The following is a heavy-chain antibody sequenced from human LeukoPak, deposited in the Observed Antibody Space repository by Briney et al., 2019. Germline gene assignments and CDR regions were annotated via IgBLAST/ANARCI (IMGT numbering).Heavy chain of an antibody. CDR3: ARDHCSSTSCYTDLIAYYGMDV. CDR1: GFTFSSYA. D-gene: IGHD2-2*02. J-gene: IGHJ6*02. Sequence: GGSLRLSCAASGFTFSSYAMHRVRQAPGKGLEWVAVISYDGSNKYYADSVKGRFTISRDNSKNTLYLQMNSLRAEDTAVYYCARDHCSSTSCYTDLIAYYGMDVWGQGTTVTVSS. V-gene: IGHV3-30-3*01. CDR2: ISYDGSNK.